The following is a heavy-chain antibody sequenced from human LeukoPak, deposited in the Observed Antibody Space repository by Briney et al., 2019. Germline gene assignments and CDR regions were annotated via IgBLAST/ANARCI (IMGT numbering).Heavy chain of an antibody. CDR1: GDSVSSNSAA. Sequence: SQTLSLTCAISGDSVSSNSAAWNWIRQSPSRGLEWLGRTYYRSKWYNDYAVSVKGRVTINPDTSKNQFSLQLSSVTAADTAVYYCARGRAGRGYSYVIYYYYYMDVWGKGTTVTVSS. D-gene: IGHD5-18*01. V-gene: IGHV6-1*01. J-gene: IGHJ6*03. CDR3: ARGRAGRGYSYVIYYYYYMDV. CDR2: TYYRSKWYN.